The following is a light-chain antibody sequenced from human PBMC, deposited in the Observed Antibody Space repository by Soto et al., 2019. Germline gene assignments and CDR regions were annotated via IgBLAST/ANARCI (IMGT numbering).Light chain of an antibody. V-gene: IGKV1-39*01. CDR2: AAS. J-gene: IGKJ2*01. Sequence: DIQMIQSPSSLSASVGDRVTITCRASQSITGYLNWYQQKPGKAPKHLIYAASSLQSGVPSRFSGSGSGTDFTLTISSLQRDDFATYFCQQSLGIPYTFGQGTRLETK. CDR1: QSITGY. CDR3: QQSLGIPYT.